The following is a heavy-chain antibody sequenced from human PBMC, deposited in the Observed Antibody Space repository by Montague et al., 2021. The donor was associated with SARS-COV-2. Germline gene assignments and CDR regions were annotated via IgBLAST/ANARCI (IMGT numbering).Heavy chain of an antibody. Sequence: SETLSLTCAVYGGSFSDYYWTWIRQPPGKGLEWLGEVNHSGRINYNPSLKSRITISVDTSKNQFSLRLSSVTAADTAVYYRARGRVDTTMILVVFTGAAQYFDSWGQGTLVSVSS. CDR3: ARGRVDTTMILVVFTGAAQYFDS. V-gene: IGHV4-34*01. J-gene: IGHJ4*02. D-gene: IGHD3-22*01. CDR2: VNHSGRI. CDR1: GGSFSDYY.